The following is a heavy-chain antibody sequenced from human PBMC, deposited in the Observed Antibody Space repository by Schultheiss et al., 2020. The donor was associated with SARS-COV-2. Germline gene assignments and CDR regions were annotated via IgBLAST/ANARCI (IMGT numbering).Heavy chain of an antibody. D-gene: IGHD6-13*01. J-gene: IGHJ5*02. Sequence: GGSLRLSCAASGFTFSSYSMNWVRQAPGKGLEWVSYISSSSSTIYYADSVKGRFTISRDNAKNSLYLQMNSLRDEDTAVYYCARAYSSSWVFDVFDPWGQGTLVTVSS. CDR3: ARAYSSSWVFDVFDP. CDR2: ISSSSSTI. CDR1: GFTFSSYS. V-gene: IGHV3-48*02.